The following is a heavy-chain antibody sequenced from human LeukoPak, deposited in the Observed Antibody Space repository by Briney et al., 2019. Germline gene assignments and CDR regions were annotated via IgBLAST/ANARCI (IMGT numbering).Heavy chain of an antibody. D-gene: IGHD3-16*01. V-gene: IGHV3-74*01. CDR2: INNDGSGT. Sequence: QPGGPLRLLCAASGFPFSSYWMQWVPPAPGKGLVWVSRINNDGSGTYADSVKGRFTISRDNAKDTLYLQMNSLRAEDTAVYYCARGLYGPDYWGQGTLVTVSS. J-gene: IGHJ4*02. CDR3: ARGLYGPDY. CDR1: GFPFSSYW.